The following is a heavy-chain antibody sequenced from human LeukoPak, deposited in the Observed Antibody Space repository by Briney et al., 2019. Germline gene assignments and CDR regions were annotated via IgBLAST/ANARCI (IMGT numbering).Heavy chain of an antibody. J-gene: IGHJ4*02. D-gene: IGHD4-17*01. Sequence: GGSLRLSCAASGFSFSNAWMSWVRQAPGKGLEWVGRIKSKTDGGTTDYAAPVKGRFTISRDDSENTLYLQMNSLKTEDVAVYYCTTDYGAHMPFDYWGQGTLVTVSS. CDR1: GFSFSNAW. CDR2: IKSKTDGGTT. V-gene: IGHV3-15*01. CDR3: TTDYGAHMPFDY.